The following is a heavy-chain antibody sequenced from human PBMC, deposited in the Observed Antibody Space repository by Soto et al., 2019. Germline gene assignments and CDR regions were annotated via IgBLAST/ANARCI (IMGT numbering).Heavy chain of an antibody. CDR2: ISAYNGNT. V-gene: IGHV1-18*04. Sequence: ASVKVCCEASGYSFTGYGISCGRQAPGQGLEGMGWISAYNGNTNYAQKLQGRVTMTTDTSTSTAYMYLRRLRSDARAVYYCSREGLRSTVCWG. D-gene: IGHD4-17*01. CDR1: GYSFTGYG. J-gene: IGHJ1*01. CDR3: SREGLRSTVC.